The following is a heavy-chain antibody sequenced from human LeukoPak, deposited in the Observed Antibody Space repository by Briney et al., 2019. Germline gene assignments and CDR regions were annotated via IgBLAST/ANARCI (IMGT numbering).Heavy chain of an antibody. D-gene: IGHD6-19*01. J-gene: IGHJ4*02. V-gene: IGHV3-9*01. Sequence: GGSLRLSCAASGFTFDDYAMHWVRQAPGKVLEWVSGISWNSGSIGYADSVKGRFTISRDNAKNSLYLQMNSLRAEDTALYYCAKDPEKYSSALDYWGQGTLVTVSS. CDR2: ISWNSGSI. CDR3: AKDPEKYSSALDY. CDR1: GFTFDDYA.